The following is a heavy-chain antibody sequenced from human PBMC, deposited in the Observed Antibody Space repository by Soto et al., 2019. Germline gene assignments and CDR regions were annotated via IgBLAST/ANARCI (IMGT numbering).Heavy chain of an antibody. Sequence: GGSLRLSCASCGVTFSSYSMSWVRQAPGKGLEWVSAISGSGGSTYYADSVTGRLTISRDTSKNTLYLQMNSLRAEDTRVCYCAKPPKLASVPRWGQRSPVTVSS. J-gene: IGHJ4*02. V-gene: IGHV3-23*01. CDR2: ISGSGGST. D-gene: IGHD6-6*01. CDR3: AKPPKLASVPR. CDR1: GVTFSSYS.